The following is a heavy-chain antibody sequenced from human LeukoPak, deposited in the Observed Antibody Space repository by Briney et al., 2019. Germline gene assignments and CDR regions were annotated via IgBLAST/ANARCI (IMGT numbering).Heavy chain of an antibody. V-gene: IGHV3-30*18. D-gene: IGHD6-13*01. J-gene: IGHJ5*02. CDR2: ISYDGSNK. Sequence: SCKASGYTFSSYGMHWVRQAPGKGLEWVAVISYDGSNKYYADSVKGRFTISRDNSKNTLYLQMNSLRAEDTAVYYCAKEGGIYSSSWYFWFDPWGQGTLVTVSS. CDR3: AKEGGIYSSSWYFWFDP. CDR1: GYTFSSYG.